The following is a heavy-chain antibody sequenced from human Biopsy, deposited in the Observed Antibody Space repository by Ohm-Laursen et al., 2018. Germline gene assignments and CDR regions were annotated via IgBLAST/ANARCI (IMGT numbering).Heavy chain of an antibody. V-gene: IGHV1-8*01. J-gene: IGHJ4*02. CDR1: GYTFTSPD. D-gene: IGHD1-26*01. Sequence: ASVKVSCKASGYTFTSPDINWVRQATGQGLEWMGWMSPNTGNTDYAQRFQDRVTMTSDTSTGAAYMEWTSLTSDDTAVYFCARWETTLGRSLDSWGQGTLVAVSS. CDR2: MSPNTGNT. CDR3: ARWETTLGRSLDS.